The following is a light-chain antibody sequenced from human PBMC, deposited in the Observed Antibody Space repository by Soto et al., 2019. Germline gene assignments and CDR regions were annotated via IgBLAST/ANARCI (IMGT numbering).Light chain of an antibody. Sequence: EIVLTQSPGTLSLSPGERATLSCRASQSVSSRYFAWYQQKPGQAPRLLIYGASSRATGIPARFSGSGSGTDFTLTISRLEPEDFAVYYCQQYANSPPTFGQGTKVEIK. J-gene: IGKJ1*01. CDR2: GAS. V-gene: IGKV3-20*01. CDR3: QQYANSPPT. CDR1: QSVSSRY.